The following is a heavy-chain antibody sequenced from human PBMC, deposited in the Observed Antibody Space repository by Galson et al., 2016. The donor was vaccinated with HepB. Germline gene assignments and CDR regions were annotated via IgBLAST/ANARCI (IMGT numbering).Heavy chain of an antibody. CDR3: ARELGGSGSYDY. Sequence: SETLSLTCTVSGASISEPVWWIWVRQPPGKGLEWIGQLYPSGRTNYKPSLRSRVTILVDRSTNQFSLSLSSVTAADTAVYYCARELGGSGSYDYWGPGTLVTVSS. V-gene: IGHV4-4*02. CDR1: GASISEPVW. J-gene: IGHJ4*02. D-gene: IGHD3-10*01. CDR2: LYPSGRT.